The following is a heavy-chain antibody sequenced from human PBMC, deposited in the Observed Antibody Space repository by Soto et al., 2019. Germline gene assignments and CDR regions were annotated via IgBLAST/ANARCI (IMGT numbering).Heavy chain of an antibody. V-gene: IGHV3-49*04. J-gene: IGHJ4*02. CDR3: TREGRDGYNYVPDY. CDR1: GFTFGDYA. Sequence: PGGSLRLSCTASGFTFGDYAMSWVRQAPGKGLEWVGFIRSKAYGGTTEYAASVKGRFTISRDDSKSIAYLQMNSLKTEDTAVYYCTREGRDGYNYVPDYWGQGTLVTVSS. CDR2: IRSKAYGGTT. D-gene: IGHD5-12*01.